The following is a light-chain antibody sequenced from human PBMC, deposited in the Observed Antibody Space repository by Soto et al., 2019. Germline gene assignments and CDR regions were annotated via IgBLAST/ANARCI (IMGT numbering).Light chain of an antibody. V-gene: IGKV3-11*01. Sequence: EIVLTQSLATLSLSPGERATLSCRASQSVSYYLAWYQQKPGQAPRLLIYDASKRATGIPDRFSGSGPGTAFTLTISGLQSEDSAVYFCQQYNNWPFSFGQGTRLEIK. CDR1: QSVSYY. CDR3: QQYNNWPFS. CDR2: DAS. J-gene: IGKJ5*01.